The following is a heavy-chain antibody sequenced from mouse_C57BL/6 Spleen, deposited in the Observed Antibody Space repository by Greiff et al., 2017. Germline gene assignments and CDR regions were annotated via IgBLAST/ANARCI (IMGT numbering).Heavy chain of an antibody. CDR1: GFTFSSYT. J-gene: IGHJ2*01. CDR3: AREWDYAAFDY. D-gene: IGHD2-4*01. CDR2: LSGGGGNT. Sequence: EVKLVESGGGLVKPGGSLKLSCAASGFTFSSYTMSWVRQTPGKRLEWVATLSGGGGNTYYPDHVKGRFTISRDNAKNTRYLQMSRLRAEDTALYYCAREWDYAAFDYWGQGTTLTVSS. V-gene: IGHV5-9*01.